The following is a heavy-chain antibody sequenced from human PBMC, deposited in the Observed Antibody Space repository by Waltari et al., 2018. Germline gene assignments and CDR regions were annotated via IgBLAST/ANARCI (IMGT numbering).Heavy chain of an antibody. D-gene: IGHD2-21*02. V-gene: IGHV1-8*01. J-gene: IGHJ4*02. CDR2: MNPNSGNT. CDR3: AREGGNSGLDY. Sequence: QVQLVQSGAEVKKPGASVQVSCKASGYPFPSYDFHWWRQATGQGLEWMGWMNPNSGNTGYAQKFQGRVTMTRNTSISTAYMELSSLRSEDTAVYYCAREGGNSGLDYWGQGTLVTVSS. CDR1: GYPFPSYD.